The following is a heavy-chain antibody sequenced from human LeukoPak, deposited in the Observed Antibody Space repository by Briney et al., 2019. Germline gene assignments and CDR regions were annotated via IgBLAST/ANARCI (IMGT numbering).Heavy chain of an antibody. CDR3: ARDAKDVVVPAANYYYYYMDV. D-gene: IGHD2-2*01. J-gene: IGHJ6*03. CDR2: IIPIFGTA. Sequence: GASVKVSCKASGGTFSSYAISWVRQAPGQGLEWMGGIIPIFGTANYAQKFQGRVTITADESTSTAYMELSSLRSEDTAVYYCARDAKDVVVPAANYYYYYMDVWGKGTTVTVSS. V-gene: IGHV1-69*13. CDR1: GGTFSSYA.